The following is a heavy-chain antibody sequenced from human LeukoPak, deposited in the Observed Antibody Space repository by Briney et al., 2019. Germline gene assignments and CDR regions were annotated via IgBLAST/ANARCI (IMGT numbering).Heavy chain of an antibody. V-gene: IGHV1-8*01. CDR2: MNPNSGNT. J-gene: IGHJ3*02. CDR1: GYTFTSHD. D-gene: IGHD4-17*01. Sequence: ASVKVSRKASGYTFTSHDINWVRQATGQGLEWMGWMNPNSGNTGYAQKFQGRVTMTRNTSISTAYMELSSLRSEDTAVYYCARGAQSDYGDYAFDIWGQGTMVTVSS. CDR3: ARGAQSDYGDYAFDI.